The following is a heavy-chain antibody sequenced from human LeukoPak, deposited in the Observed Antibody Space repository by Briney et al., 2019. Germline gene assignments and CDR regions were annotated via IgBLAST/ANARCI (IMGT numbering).Heavy chain of an antibody. D-gene: IGHD2-8*01. CDR2: IFHSGST. CDR1: GFTLNNCAM. V-gene: IGHV4-38-2*01. J-gene: IGHJ4*02. CDR3: ARLYEGKRPPDY. Sequence: GSLRLSCAASGFTLNNCAMTWVRQAPGKGLEWIGSIFHSGSTYYNPSLRSRVTISVDTSKNQLSLRLRSVTAADTAVYYCARLYEGKRPPDYWGQGTLVTVSS.